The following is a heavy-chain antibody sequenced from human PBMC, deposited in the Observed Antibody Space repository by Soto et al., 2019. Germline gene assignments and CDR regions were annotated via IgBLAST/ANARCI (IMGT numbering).Heavy chain of an antibody. CDR3: ARQRATVVPVGPVDY. Sequence: QLQLQESGPGLVKPSETLSLTCTVSGGSISSSSYYWGWIRQPPGKGLEWIGSIYYSGSTYYNPSLKSRVTISVDPSKNQFPLKLSSVPAADTAVYYCARQRATVVPVGPVDYWGQGTLVTVSS. J-gene: IGHJ4*02. V-gene: IGHV4-39*01. CDR2: IYYSGST. CDR1: GGSISSSSYY. D-gene: IGHD2-15*01.